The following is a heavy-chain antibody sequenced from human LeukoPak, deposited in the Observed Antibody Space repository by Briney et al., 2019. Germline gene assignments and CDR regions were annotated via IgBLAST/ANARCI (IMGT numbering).Heavy chain of an antibody. J-gene: IGHJ6*02. Sequence: GGSLRLSCVASGFTFSGSAMHWVRQASGKGLEWVGRIRSKANSYATAYAASVKGRFTISRDDSKNTAYLQMNSLKTEDTAVYYCTTAFMVAYGMDVWGQGTTVTVSS. V-gene: IGHV3-73*01. D-gene: IGHD3-10*01. CDR1: GFTFSGSA. CDR2: IRSKANSYAT. CDR3: TTAFMVAYGMDV.